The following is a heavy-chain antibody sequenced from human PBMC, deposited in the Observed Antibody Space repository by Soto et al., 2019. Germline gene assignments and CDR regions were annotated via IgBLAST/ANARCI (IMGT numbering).Heavy chain of an antibody. CDR3: AREENHYYYYYGMDV. V-gene: IGHV1-2*04. CDR2: INPNSGGT. J-gene: IGHJ6*02. Sequence: ASVKVSCKASGYTFTGCYMHWVRQAPGQGLEWMGWINPNSGGTNYAQKFQGWVTMTRDTSISTAYMELSRLRSDDTAVYYCAREENHYYYYYGMDVWGQGTTVTVSS. CDR1: GYTFTGCY.